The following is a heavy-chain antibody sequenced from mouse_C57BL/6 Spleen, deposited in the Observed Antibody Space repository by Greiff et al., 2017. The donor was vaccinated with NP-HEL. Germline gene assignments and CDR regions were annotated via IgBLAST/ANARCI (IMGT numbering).Heavy chain of an antibody. CDR1: GFSLTSYG. J-gene: IGHJ4*01. CDR3: AKPYDSHYYAMDY. Sequence: VQLQQSGPGLVAPSQSLSITCTVSGFSLTSYGVSWVRQPPGKGLEWLGVIWGDGSTNYHSALISRLSISTDNSKSHGFLNLNSLPTDATATDYCAKPYDSHYYAMDYWGQGTSVTVSS. D-gene: IGHD2-4*01. V-gene: IGHV2-3*01. CDR2: IWGDGST.